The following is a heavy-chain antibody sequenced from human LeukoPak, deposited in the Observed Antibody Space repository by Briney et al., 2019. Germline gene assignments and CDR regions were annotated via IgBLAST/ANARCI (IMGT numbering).Heavy chain of an antibody. V-gene: IGHV4-34*01. D-gene: IGHD3-3*01. Sequence: SETLSLTCAVYGGSFSGYYWSWIRQPPGKGLEWLGEINHSGSTNYNPSLKSRVTISVDTSKNQFSLKLSSVTAADTAVYYCARGATIRFLEWLLSRTNWFDPWGQGTLVTVSS. CDR2: INHSGST. CDR3: ARGATIRFLEWLLSRTNWFDP. J-gene: IGHJ5*02. CDR1: GGSFSGYY.